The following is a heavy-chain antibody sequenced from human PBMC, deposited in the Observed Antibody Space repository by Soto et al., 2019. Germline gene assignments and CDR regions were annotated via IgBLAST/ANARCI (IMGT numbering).Heavy chain of an antibody. J-gene: IGHJ6*02. CDR2: IYYSGST. CDR1: GGSVSSGSYY. V-gene: IGHV4-61*01. Sequence: SETLSLTCTVSGGSVSSGSYYWSWIRQPPGKELEWIGYIYYSGSTNYNPSLKSRVTISVDTSKNQFSLKLSSVTAADTAVYYCAADRKPLTLYFYGYVGMDVWGQGTTVTVYS. CDR3: AADRKPLTLYFYGYVGMDV. D-gene: IGHD3-16*02.